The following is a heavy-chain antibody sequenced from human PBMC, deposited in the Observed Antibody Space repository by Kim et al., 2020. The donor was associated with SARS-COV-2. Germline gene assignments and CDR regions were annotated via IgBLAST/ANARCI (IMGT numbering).Heavy chain of an antibody. CDR2: IYSGGST. CDR1: GFTVSSNY. CDR3: ARVLLWCGELSFGMDV. Sequence: GGSLRLSCAASGFTVSSNYMSWVRQAPGKGLEWVSVIYSGGSTYYADSVKGRYTISRDNSKNTLYLQMNSLRAEDTAVYYCARVLLWCGELSFGMDVWGQGTTVTVSS. D-gene: IGHD3-10*01. J-gene: IGHJ6*02. V-gene: IGHV3-53*01.